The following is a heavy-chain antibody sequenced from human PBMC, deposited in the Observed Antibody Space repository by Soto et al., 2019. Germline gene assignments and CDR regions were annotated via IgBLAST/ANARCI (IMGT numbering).Heavy chain of an antibody. CDR1: GYSFTSYW. CDR3: ARRAPYYDSRGYYYYYGMDV. CDR2: IYPGDSDT. Sequence: GDSLKISCKGSGYSFTSYWIGWVRQMPGKGLEWMGIIYPGDSDTRYSPSFQGQVTISADKSISTAYLQWSSLKASDTAMYYCARRAPYYDSRGYYYYYGMDVWGQGTTVNVSS. D-gene: IGHD3-22*01. J-gene: IGHJ6*02. V-gene: IGHV5-51*01.